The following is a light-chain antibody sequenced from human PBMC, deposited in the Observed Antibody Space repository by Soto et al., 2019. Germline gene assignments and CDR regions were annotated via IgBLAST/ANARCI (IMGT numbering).Light chain of an antibody. J-gene: IGKJ1*01. CDR2: GAS. Sequence: EIVLTQSPGTLSLSPGERATLSCRASQSVSSSYLAWYQQKPGQAPRLLIYGASSRATGIPDRFSGSGSGTDFTLTISRLEPEDFAVYYCQQHGSSPPLTFGQGTKVEIK. CDR3: QQHGSSPPLT. CDR1: QSVSSSY. V-gene: IGKV3-20*01.